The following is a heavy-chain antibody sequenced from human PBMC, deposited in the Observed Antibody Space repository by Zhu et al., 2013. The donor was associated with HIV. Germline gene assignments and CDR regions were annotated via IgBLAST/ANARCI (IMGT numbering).Heavy chain of an antibody. CDR1: GYTFTGYY. J-gene: IGHJ4*02. Sequence: VQLLQSGDEVKEPGASVKVSCKASGYTFTGYYMHWVRQAPGQRLECMGWINPNSGGTNYAQKFQGRVSTTRDTSISTAYMELTRLRSDDTAIYYCARGFNKVDHYYASGSYGYWGQGTLVTVSS. V-gene: IGHV1-2*02. CDR3: ARGFNKVDHYYASGSYGY. CDR2: INPNSGGT. D-gene: IGHD3-10*01.